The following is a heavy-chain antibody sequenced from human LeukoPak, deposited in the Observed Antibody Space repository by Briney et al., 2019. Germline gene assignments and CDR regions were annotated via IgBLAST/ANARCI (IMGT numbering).Heavy chain of an antibody. Sequence: SETLSLTCTVSGGSVSSGSYYWSWIRQPPGKGLEWIGYIYYSGSTNYNPSLKSRVTISVDTSKNQFSLKLSSVTAADTAVYYCARDPIPLAVAGTRDAFDIWGQGTMVTVSS. CDR1: GGSVSSGSYY. CDR3: ARDPIPLAVAGTRDAFDI. D-gene: IGHD6-19*01. J-gene: IGHJ3*02. CDR2: IYYSGST. V-gene: IGHV4-61*01.